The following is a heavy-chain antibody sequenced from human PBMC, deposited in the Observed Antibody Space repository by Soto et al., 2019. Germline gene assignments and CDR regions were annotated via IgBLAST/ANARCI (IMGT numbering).Heavy chain of an antibody. Sequence: SETLSLTCTVSGGSISSGGYYWSWIRQHPGKGLEWIGYIYYSGSTYYNPSLKSRVTISVDTPKNQFSLKLSSVTAEDTAVYYFARLGLADRSEAGPYYGMDVWGRGTTVTVSS. D-gene: IGHD6-19*01. V-gene: IGHV4-31*03. J-gene: IGHJ6*02. CDR1: GGSISSGGYY. CDR3: ARLGLADRSEAGPYYGMDV. CDR2: IYYSGST.